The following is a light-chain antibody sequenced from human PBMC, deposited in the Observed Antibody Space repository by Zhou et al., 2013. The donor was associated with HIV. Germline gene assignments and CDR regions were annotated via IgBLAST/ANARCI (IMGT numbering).Light chain of an antibody. CDR3: QQCNGYPYT. Sequence: VMTQSPATLSVSPGERATLSCRASQSLSSNLAWYQQKPGQAPRLLIYGASTRATGIPARFSGSGSATEFTLTISSLQPDDFGTYYCQQCNGYPYTFGQGTKLEIK. CDR1: QSLSSN. J-gene: IGKJ2*01. V-gene: IGKV3-15*01. CDR2: GAS.